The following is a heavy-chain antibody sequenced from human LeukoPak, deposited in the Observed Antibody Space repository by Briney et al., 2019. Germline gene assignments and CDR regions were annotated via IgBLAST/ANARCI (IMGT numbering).Heavy chain of an antibody. CDR2: ISLDGSNK. CDR1: GFTFSIYA. D-gene: IGHD5-18*01. Sequence: GGSLRLSRAVSGFTFSIYAMHWVRQAPGKGLEWVAVISLDGSNKYYADSVKGRFTISRDNSKNTVYLQMNSLRTEDTAVYYCARGGGWDTAMVLNYWGQGTLVTVSS. J-gene: IGHJ4*02. CDR3: ARGGGWDTAMVLNY. V-gene: IGHV3-30*04.